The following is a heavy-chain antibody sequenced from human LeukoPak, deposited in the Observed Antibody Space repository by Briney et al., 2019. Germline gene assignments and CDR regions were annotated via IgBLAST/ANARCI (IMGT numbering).Heavy chain of an antibody. D-gene: IGHD2-15*01. CDR1: GGSISSYY. Sequence: SETLSLTCTVSGGSISSYYWSWIRQPAGKGLEWIGRIYTSGSTNYNPSLKSRVTMSVDTSKNQFSLKLSSVTAADTAVYYCARDKGYCSGGSCSYYYYYYMDVWGKGTTVTISS. J-gene: IGHJ6*03. CDR3: ARDKGYCSGGSCSYYYYYYMDV. CDR2: IYTSGST. V-gene: IGHV4-4*07.